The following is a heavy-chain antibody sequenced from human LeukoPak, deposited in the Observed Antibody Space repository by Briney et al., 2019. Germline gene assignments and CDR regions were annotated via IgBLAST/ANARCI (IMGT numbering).Heavy chain of an antibody. CDR3: ARARGYSYGLTSNPAGY. CDR2: INHSGST. J-gene: IGHJ4*02. D-gene: IGHD5-18*01. CDR1: GGSFSGYY. Sequence: SETLSLTCAVYGGSFSGYYWSWIRQPPGKGLEWIGEINHSGSTNYNPSLKSRVTISVDTSKNQFSLKLSSVTAADTAVYYCARARGYSYGLTSNPAGYWGQGTLVTVSS. V-gene: IGHV4-34*01.